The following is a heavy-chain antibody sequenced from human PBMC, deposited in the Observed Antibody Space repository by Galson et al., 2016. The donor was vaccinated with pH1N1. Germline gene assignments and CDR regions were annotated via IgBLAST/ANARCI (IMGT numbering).Heavy chain of an antibody. J-gene: IGHJ3*02. CDR1: GYTFTGYY. D-gene: IGHD1-26*01. V-gene: IGHV1-2*06. Sequence: SVKASCKASGYTFTGYYMHWVRQAPGQGLEWMGRINPNSGGTNYAQKFQGRVTMTRDTPISTAYMELSRLRSDDTAVYYCARVYSRGGTYYPDAFDIWGQGTMVTVSS. CDR2: INPNSGGT. CDR3: ARVYSRGGTYYPDAFDI.